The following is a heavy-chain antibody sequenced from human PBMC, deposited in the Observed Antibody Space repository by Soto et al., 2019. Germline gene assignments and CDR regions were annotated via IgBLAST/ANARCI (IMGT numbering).Heavy chain of an antibody. CDR2: ISYDGSNK. CDR3: ARVSERFLVDYGMDV. Sequence: QVQLVESGGGVVQPGRSLRLSCAASGFTFSSYAMHWVRQAPGKGLEWVAFISYDGSNKYYADSVKGRFTISRDNSKNTLYLQMNSLRAEDTAVYYCARVSERFLVDYGMDVWGQGTTVTVSS. V-gene: IGHV3-30-3*01. CDR1: GFTFSSYA. J-gene: IGHJ6*02. D-gene: IGHD3-3*01.